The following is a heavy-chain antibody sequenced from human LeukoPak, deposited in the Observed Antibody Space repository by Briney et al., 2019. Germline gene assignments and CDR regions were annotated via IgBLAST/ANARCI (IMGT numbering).Heavy chain of an antibody. CDR3: ATTFNWFDP. V-gene: IGHV1-3*01. D-gene: IGHD3-16*01. J-gene: IGHJ5*02. CDR1: GYTFTSFT. CDR2: INAGSGKP. Sequence: ASVKVSCKASGYTFTSFTIHWVRQAPGQSLEWIGWINAGSGKPKYSQKFQGRVTITRDTSASTAYMELSSLRSEDTVVYYCATTFNWFDPWGQGTLVTVSS.